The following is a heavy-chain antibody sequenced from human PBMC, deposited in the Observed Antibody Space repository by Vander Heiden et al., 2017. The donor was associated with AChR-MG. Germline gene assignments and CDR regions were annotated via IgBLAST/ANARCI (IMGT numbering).Heavy chain of an antibody. Sequence: EVQLLESGGGLVQPGGSLRLSCAASGFTFSSYAMSWVRQAPGKGLEWVSAISGSGGSTYYADSVNGRVTISRDNSKNTLYRQMNSLRAEETAVYYCAKDLYYYDSSGWSGEFDYWGQGTLVTVSS. CDR3: AKDLYYYDSSGWSGEFDY. CDR1: GFTFSSYA. J-gene: IGHJ4*02. V-gene: IGHV3-23*01. D-gene: IGHD3-22*01. CDR2: ISGSGGST.